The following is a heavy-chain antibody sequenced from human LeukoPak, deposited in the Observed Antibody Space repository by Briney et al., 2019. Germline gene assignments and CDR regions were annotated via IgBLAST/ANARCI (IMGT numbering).Heavy chain of an antibody. J-gene: IGHJ3*02. CDR3: ARDEEQAFDI. CDR1: GITVSSNY. D-gene: IGHD1/OR15-1a*01. Sequence: PGGSLRLSCAASGITVSSNYMSWVRQAPGKGLEWVSVIYSGGGTYYADSVRGRFTIPRDNYKNTLSLQMNSLRAEDTAVYYCARDEEQAFDIWGQGTMVTVSS. CDR2: IYSGGGT. V-gene: IGHV3-66*01.